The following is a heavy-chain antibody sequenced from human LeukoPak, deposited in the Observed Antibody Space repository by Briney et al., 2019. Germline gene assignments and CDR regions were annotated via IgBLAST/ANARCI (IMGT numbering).Heavy chain of an antibody. CDR3: ARGLTGYSGYEVN. CDR2: ISFDGSHK. Sequence: GGSLRLSCAVSGFTFSSYGMHWVRQAPGKGLEWVAVISFDGSHKYYADSVKGRFTISRDDSKNTLYLQMDSLRAEDTAVYYCARGLTGYSGYEVNWGQGTLVTVSS. CDR1: GFTFSSYG. J-gene: IGHJ4*02. D-gene: IGHD5-12*01. V-gene: IGHV3-30*03.